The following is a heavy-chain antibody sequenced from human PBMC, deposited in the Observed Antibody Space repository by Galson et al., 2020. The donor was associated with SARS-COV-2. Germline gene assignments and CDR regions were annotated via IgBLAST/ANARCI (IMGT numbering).Heavy chain of an antibody. Sequence: ETSEPLSLTCTVSGGSISSYYWSWIRQPPGKGLEWIGYIYYSGSTNYNPSLKSRVTISIDTSKNQFSLGLSSVTAADTAVYYCAGFRFYCRHCYGLDVWGQGTTVTVSS. CDR1: GGSISSYY. V-gene: IGHV4-59*01. D-gene: IGHD1-26*01. CDR3: AGFRFYCRHCYGLDV. J-gene: IGHJ6*02. CDR2: IYYSGST.